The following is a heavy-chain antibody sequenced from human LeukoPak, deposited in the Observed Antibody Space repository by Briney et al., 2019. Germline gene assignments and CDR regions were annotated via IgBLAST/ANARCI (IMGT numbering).Heavy chain of an antibody. CDR1: GGSISSDY. Sequence: SETLSLTCTVSGGSISSDYWSWIRQPPGKGLEWIGYIFYSGYTKYNFSLKGRVIISVDPSKTQFSLKLSSVTAADTAVYYCARTSYINGAYYFHYWGQGTLVTVSS. J-gene: IGHJ4*02. CDR3: ARTSYINGAYYFHY. V-gene: IGHV4-59*08. CDR2: IFYSGYT. D-gene: IGHD2-8*01.